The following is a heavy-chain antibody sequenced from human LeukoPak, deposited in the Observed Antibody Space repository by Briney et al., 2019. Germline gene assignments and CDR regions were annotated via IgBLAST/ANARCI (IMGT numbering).Heavy chain of an antibody. J-gene: IGHJ5*02. CDR3: ARDRDQLLVS. CDR2: ISSSSSYI. V-gene: IGHV3-21*01. D-gene: IGHD2-2*01. Sequence: GGSLRLSCAASGFTFSSYSMNCLRQAPGKGLEWVSSISSSSSYIYYADSVKGRFTICRDNAKNSLYLQMNSLRAEDTAVYYCARDRDQLLVSWGQGTLVTVSS. CDR1: GFTFSSYS.